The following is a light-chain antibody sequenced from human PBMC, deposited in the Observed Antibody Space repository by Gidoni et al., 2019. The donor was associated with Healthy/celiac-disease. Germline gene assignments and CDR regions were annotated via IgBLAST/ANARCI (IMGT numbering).Light chain of an antibody. CDR1: QSASSY. V-gene: IGKV3-11*01. Sequence: EIVSTQSPATLSLSPGERATHACTASQSASSYLAWYQQKPGQAPRLLIYDASNRATGIPARFSGSGSGADFSLTISSLEPEDFAVYYCQQRSSWPPGITFXQXTRLEIK. CDR3: QQRSSWPPGIT. CDR2: DAS. J-gene: IGKJ5*01.